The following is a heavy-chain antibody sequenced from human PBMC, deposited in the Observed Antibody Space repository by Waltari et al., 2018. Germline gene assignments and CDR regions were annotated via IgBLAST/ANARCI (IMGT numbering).Heavy chain of an antibody. V-gene: IGHV3-7*01. CDR3: ARGADIVATPFDY. D-gene: IGHD5-12*01. J-gene: IGHJ4*02. CDR2: IKQDGSEK. Sequence: EVQLVESGGGLVQPGGSLRLSCAASGFTFSSYWMSWVRQAPGKGRGVVANIKQDGSEKYDVDSVKGRFTISRDNAKNSLYLQMNSLRAEDTAVYYCARGADIVATPFDYWGQGTLVTVSS. CDR1: GFTFSSYW.